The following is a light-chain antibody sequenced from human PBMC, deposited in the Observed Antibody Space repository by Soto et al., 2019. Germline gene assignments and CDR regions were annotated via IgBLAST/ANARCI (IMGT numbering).Light chain of an antibody. CDR2: EGS. V-gene: IGLV2-23*01. CDR3: CSFAGTGTQYV. Sequence: QSALTQPASVSGSLGQSTTISCIGSSDNIGTYNLASWYQQKAGKAPKIIIFEGSKRPSGVSNRFSGSRSGNTASLTISGLQAEDEADYYCCSFAGTGTQYVFGSGTKVTVL. J-gene: IGLJ1*01. CDR1: SDNIGTYNL.